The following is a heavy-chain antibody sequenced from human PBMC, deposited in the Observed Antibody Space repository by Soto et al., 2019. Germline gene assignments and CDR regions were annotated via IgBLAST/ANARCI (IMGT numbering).Heavy chain of an antibody. V-gene: IGHV3-23*01. CDR2: ISGSGGST. D-gene: IGHD6-13*01. J-gene: IGHJ6*02. CDR3: AKDWELRGAAAGTGGGYYYGMDV. CDR1: GFTFSSYA. Sequence: GGSLRLSCAASGFTFSSYAMSWVRQAPGKGLEWVSAISGSGGSTYYADSVKGRFTISRDNSKNTLYLQMNSLRAEDTAVYYCAKDWELRGAAAGTGGGYYYGMDVWGQGTTVTVSS.